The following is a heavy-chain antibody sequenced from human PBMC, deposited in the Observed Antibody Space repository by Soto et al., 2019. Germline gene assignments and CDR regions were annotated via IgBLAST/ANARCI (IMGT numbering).Heavy chain of an antibody. Sequence: QVQLQQWGAGLLKPSETLSLTCAVYGGSLSGYYWSWIRQTPGKGLEWIGEINHSGSTNYNPSLKSRVTISFDTSKNQFSLNRSSVTAADTAVYYCARGWGRIFDYWGQGTLVSVSS. J-gene: IGHJ4*02. CDR1: GGSLSGYY. CDR2: INHSGST. D-gene: IGHD7-27*01. V-gene: IGHV4-34*01. CDR3: ARGWGRIFDY.